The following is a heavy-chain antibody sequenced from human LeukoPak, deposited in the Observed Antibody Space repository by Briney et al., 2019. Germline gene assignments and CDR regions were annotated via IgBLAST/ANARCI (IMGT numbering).Heavy chain of an antibody. CDR2: ISTYNGNT. CDR1: GYTFTSYG. D-gene: IGHD6-13*01. J-gene: IGHJ2*01. CDR3: ARDRKWAAAGRRTYWYFDL. Sequence: ASVKVSCKASGYTFTSYGISWVRQAPGQGLEWMGWISTYNGNTNYAQKLQGRVIMTTDTSTSTAYMELRSLRSDDTAVYYCARDRKWAAAGRRTYWYFDLWGRGTLVTVSS. V-gene: IGHV1-18*01.